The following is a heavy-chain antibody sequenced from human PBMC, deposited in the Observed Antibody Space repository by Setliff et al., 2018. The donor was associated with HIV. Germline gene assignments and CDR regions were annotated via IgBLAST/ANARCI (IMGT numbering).Heavy chain of an antibody. Sequence: SETLSLTCTVSGASISGYYWSWIRQPPGKGLEWIGYIYYSGSTNYNPSLKNQVTISVDTSKNQFSLKLSSVTAADTAVYYCARAHYYGSGFMDVWGRGTTVTVSS. J-gene: IGHJ6*04. V-gene: IGHV4-59*08. CDR2: IYYSGST. CDR1: GASISGYY. D-gene: IGHD3-10*01. CDR3: ARAHYYGSGFMDV.